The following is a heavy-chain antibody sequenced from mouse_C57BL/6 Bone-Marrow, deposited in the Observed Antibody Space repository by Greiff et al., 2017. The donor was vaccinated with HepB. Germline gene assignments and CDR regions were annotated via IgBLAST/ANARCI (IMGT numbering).Heavy chain of an antibody. CDR1: GYTFTDYY. D-gene: IGHD2-13*01. V-gene: IGHV1-76*01. Sequence: VKLVESGAELVKPGASVKLSCKASGYTFTDYYINWVKQRPGQGLEWIAEIYPGSGNTYYNEKFKGKSTMTTEKSSSTTYLQLISLTSEDSAVYYCARCDAVFDYWGQGTTLTVSS. J-gene: IGHJ2*01. CDR2: IYPGSGNT. CDR3: ARCDAVFDY.